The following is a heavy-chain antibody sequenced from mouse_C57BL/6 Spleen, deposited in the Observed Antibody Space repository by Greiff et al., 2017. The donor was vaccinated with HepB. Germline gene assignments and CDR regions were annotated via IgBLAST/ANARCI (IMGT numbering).Heavy chain of an antibody. CDR2: IDPSDSET. V-gene: IGHV1-52*01. D-gene: IGHD2-5*01. Sequence: QVQLQQPGAELVRPGSSVKLSCKASGYTFTSYWIHWVKQRPIQGLEWIGNIDPSDSETHYNQKFKDKATLTVDKSSSTAYMQLSSLTSEDSAVYYCARKGYSNYGFAYWGQGTLVTVSA. CDR3: ARKGYSNYGFAY. CDR1: GYTFTSYW. J-gene: IGHJ3*01.